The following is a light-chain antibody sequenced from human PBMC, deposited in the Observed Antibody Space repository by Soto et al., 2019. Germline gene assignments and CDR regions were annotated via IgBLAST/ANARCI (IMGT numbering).Light chain of an antibody. CDR1: QSIPGNF. CDR3: HHFGPSPT. CDR2: DVS. Sequence: EIVLTQSPATLSLSPGERATLSCGASQSIPGNFLAWYQHRRGLAPRLLIFDVSKRATGIPDRFSGSGSGSDFTLTISRLEPEDSPVYYCHHFGPSPTFGGGTKVEFK. V-gene: IGKV3D-20*01. J-gene: IGKJ4*01.